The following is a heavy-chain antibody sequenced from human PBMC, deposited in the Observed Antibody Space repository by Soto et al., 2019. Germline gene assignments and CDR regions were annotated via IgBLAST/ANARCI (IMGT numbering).Heavy chain of an antibody. CDR2: IYYSGST. D-gene: IGHD3-3*01. CDR3: ARHRVDDFWSGRAHPQAYDAFDI. J-gene: IGHJ3*02. V-gene: IGHV4-59*08. Sequence: SETLSLTCTVSGGSISSYYWSWIRQPPGKGLEWIGYIYYSGSTNYNPSLKSRVTISVDTSKNQFSLKLSSVTAADTAVYYCARHRVDDFWSGRAHPQAYDAFDIWGQGTMVTVSS. CDR1: GGSISSYY.